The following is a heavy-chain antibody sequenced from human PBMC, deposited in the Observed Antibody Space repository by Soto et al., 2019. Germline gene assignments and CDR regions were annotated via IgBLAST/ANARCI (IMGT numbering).Heavy chain of an antibody. CDR3: VTDCSGGSCYSGRSEGVYYYYGMDV. CDR1: GFTFSSYA. D-gene: IGHD2-15*01. Sequence: GGSLRLSCAASGFTFSSYAMHWVRQAPGKGLEWVAVISYDGSNKYYADSVKGRFTISRDNSKNTLYLQMNSLRAEDTAVYYCVTDCSGGSCYSGRSEGVYYYYGMDVWGQGTTVTVSS. CDR2: ISYDGSNK. V-gene: IGHV3-30-3*01. J-gene: IGHJ6*02.